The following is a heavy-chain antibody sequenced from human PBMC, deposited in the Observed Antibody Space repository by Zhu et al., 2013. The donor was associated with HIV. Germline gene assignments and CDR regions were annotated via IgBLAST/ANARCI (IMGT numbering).Heavy chain of an antibody. Sequence: QVQLVQSGAEVKKPGSSVKVSCKASGYTFTGYHMHWVRQAPGQGLEWMGWINPNSGGTNYAHKFQGRVTMTRDTSINTGYMELSSLRSDDTAVYYCAREGGIVVVPTYFDYWGQGTLVTVSS. CDR1: GYTFTGYH. CDR2: INPNSGGT. D-gene: IGHD2-2*01. V-gene: IGHV1-2*07. CDR3: AREGGIVVVPTYFDY. J-gene: IGHJ4*02.